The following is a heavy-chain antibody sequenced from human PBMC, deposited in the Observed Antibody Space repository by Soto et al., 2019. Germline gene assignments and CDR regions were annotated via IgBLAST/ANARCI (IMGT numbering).Heavy chain of an antibody. J-gene: IGHJ4*02. CDR1: GFTLTAYT. CDR3: VREDGLVGVSSAFDS. Sequence: EVQLVESGGGLVAPGGSLRLSCVASGFTLTAYTMNWVRQAPGTGLEWVSSINGRSNYKYYSDSVKGRFTISRDNTQNSLFLQMSRLGPEDTATYYCVREDGLVGVSSAFDSWGQGTLVTVSS. V-gene: IGHV3-21*02. D-gene: IGHD1-26*01. CDR2: INGRSNYK.